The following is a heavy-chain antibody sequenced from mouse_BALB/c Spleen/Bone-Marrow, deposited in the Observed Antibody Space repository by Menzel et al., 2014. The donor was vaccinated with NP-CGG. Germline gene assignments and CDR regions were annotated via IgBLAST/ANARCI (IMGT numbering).Heavy chain of an antibody. CDR2: INPSNGGT. J-gene: IGHJ3*01. CDR3: TREGDSPFAY. D-gene: IGHD2-13*01. V-gene: IGHV1S81*02. CDR1: GYTFTSYY. Sequence: VKLVESGAELVKPGPSVKLSCKASGYTFTSYYMYWVKQRPGQGLEWIGEINPSNGGTNFNEKFKSKATLTVDKSSSAAYMQLSSLTSEDSAVYYCTREGDSPFAYWGQGTLVTVSA.